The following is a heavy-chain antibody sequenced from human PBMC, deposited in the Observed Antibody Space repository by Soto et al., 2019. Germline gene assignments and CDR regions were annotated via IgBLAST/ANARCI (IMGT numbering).Heavy chain of an antibody. CDR2: IYPGDSDT. J-gene: IGHJ6*02. Sequence: LGESLKISCKGSGYSFTSYWIGWVRQMPGKGLEWMGIIYPGDSDTRYSPSFQGQVTISADKSISTAYLQWSSLNASDTAMYYCARRSRYVVGVYGMDVWGQGTTVTVSS. D-gene: IGHD1-20*01. V-gene: IGHV5-51*01. CDR3: ARRSRYVVGVYGMDV. CDR1: GYSFTSYW.